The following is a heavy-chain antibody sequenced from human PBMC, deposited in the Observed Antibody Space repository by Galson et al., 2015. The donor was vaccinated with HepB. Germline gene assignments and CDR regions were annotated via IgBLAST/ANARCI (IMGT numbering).Heavy chain of an antibody. CDR3: AREIVGATDGFDY. CDR2: IIPIFGTA. J-gene: IGHJ4*02. CDR1: GGTFSSYA. V-gene: IGHV1-69*13. D-gene: IGHD1-26*01. Sequence: SVKVSCKASGGTFSSYAISWVRQAPGQGLEWMGGIIPIFGTANYAQKFQGRVTITADESTSTAYMELSSLRSEDTAVYYCAREIVGATDGFDYWGQGTLVTVSS.